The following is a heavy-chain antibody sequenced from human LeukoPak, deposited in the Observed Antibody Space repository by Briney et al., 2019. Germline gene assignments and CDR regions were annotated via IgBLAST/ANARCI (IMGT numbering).Heavy chain of an antibody. D-gene: IGHD3-22*01. Sequence: PSETLSLTCTVSGGSISSGGYYWSWIRQPPGKGLEWIGEINHSGSTNYNPSLKSRVTISVDTSKNQFSLKLSSVTAADTAVYYCASCYDSSGYYAFDIWGQGTMVTVSS. J-gene: IGHJ3*02. CDR2: INHSGST. CDR1: GGSISSGGYY. V-gene: IGHV4-39*07. CDR3: ASCYDSSGYYAFDI.